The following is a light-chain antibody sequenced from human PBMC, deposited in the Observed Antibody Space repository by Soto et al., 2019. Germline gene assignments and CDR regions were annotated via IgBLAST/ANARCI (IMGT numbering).Light chain of an antibody. CDR3: QSYDGSLSGLYV. CDR2: GNS. J-gene: IGLJ1*01. CDR1: SSNIGAGYD. V-gene: IGLV1-40*01. Sequence: QSVLTQPPSVSGAAGQRVTISCTGSSSNIGAGYDVHWYQQLPGTAPKLLIYGNSNRPSGVPDRFSGSKSGTSASLAITGLQAEDEADYYCQSYDGSLSGLYVFGTGTKVTVL.